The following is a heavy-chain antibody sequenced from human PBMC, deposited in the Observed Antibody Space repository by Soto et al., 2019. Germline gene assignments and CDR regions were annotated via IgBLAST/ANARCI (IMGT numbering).Heavy chain of an antibody. CDR2: INHSGST. J-gene: IGHJ4*02. CDR1: GGSFSGYY. D-gene: IGHD3-3*01. V-gene: IGHV4-34*01. CDR3: ARVRDFWSGPNLYFDY. Sequence: SETLSLTCAVYGGSFSGYYWSWIRQPPGKGLEWIGEINHSGSTNYNPSLKSRVTISVDTSKNQFSLKLSSVTAADTAVYYCARVRDFWSGPNLYFDYWGQGTLVTVSS.